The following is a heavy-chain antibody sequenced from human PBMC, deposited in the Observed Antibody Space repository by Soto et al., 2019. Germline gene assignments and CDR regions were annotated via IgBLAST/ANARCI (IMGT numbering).Heavy chain of an antibody. J-gene: IGHJ4*02. CDR1: GGSISSYY. CDR2: IYYSGST. V-gene: IGHV4-59*01. Sequence: QVQLQESGPGLVKPSETLSLTCTVSGGSISSYYWTWIRQPPGKGLEWIGYIYYSGSTNYNPSLKSRITISVDTSKNQFSLKLSSVTAADTAVYYCARVYAYYFDYWGQGTLVTVSS. CDR3: ARVYAYYFDY. D-gene: IGHD2-8*01.